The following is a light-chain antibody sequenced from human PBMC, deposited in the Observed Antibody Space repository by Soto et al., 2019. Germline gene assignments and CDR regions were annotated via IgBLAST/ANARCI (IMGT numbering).Light chain of an antibody. CDR3: MQALQTPS. J-gene: IGKJ4*01. CDR1: QSLLHSNGYNY. CDR2: LAS. V-gene: IGKV2-28*01. Sequence: ESVMTQSPLSLSVTPGEPASISCRSSQSLLHSNGYNYLDWYLQKPGQSPQLLIYLASFRAAGVPDRSSGSGSGTYFTLKISRVEAADVGVYYCMQALQTPSFGGGTKVEIK.